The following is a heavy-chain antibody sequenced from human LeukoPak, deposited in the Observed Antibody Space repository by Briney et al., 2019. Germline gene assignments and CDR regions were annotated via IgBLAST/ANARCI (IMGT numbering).Heavy chain of an antibody. CDR3: ARVGWELLSFDY. Sequence: SETLSLTCTVSGGSISSYYWSWIRQPAGKGLEWIGRIYTTGSTNYNPSLKSRVTMSVDTSKKQFSLKLSSVTAADTAVYYCARVGWELLSFDYWDQGTLVTVSS. D-gene: IGHD1-26*01. J-gene: IGHJ4*02. V-gene: IGHV4-4*07. CDR1: GGSISSYY. CDR2: IYTTGST.